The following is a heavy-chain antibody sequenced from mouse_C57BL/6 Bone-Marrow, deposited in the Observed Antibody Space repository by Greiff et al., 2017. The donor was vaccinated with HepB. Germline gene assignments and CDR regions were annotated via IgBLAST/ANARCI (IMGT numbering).Heavy chain of an antibody. CDR1: GYTFTDYY. CDR3: AMGLDGYYETY. D-gene: IGHD2-3*01. V-gene: IGHV1-76*01. Sequence: VKLMESGAELVRPGASVKLSCKASGYTFTDYYINWVKQRPGQGLEWIARIYPGSGNTYYNEKFKGKATLTAEKSSSTAYMQLSSLTSEDSAVYFCAMGLDGYYETYWGQGTLVTVSA. J-gene: IGHJ3*01. CDR2: IYPGSGNT.